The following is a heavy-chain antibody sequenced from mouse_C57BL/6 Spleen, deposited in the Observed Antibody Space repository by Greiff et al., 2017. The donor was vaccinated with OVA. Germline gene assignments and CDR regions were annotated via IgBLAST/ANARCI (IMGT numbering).Heavy chain of an antibody. V-gene: IGHV1-26*01. Sequence: EVQLQQSGPELVKPGASVKISCKASGYTFTDYYMNWVKQSHGKSLEWIGDINPNNGGTSYNQKFKGKATLTVDKSSSTAYMELRSLTSEDSAVYYCALDSSGYAYWGQGTLVTVSA. CDR3: ALDSSGYAY. J-gene: IGHJ3*01. CDR2: INPNNGGT. D-gene: IGHD3-2*02. CDR1: GYTFTDYY.